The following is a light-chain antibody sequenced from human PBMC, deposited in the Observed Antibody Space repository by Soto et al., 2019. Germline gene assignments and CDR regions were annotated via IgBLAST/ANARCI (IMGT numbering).Light chain of an antibody. Sequence: DILMTQSPSSLSASVGDRVTITCRASQSISIYLNWYQQKPGKVPKLLIYSASSLQSGVPSWFSGSGSGTDFTLTISSLQPDDFATYYCQKSYSTPLTFGGGTKVEIK. J-gene: IGKJ4*01. CDR1: QSISIY. V-gene: IGKV1-39*01. CDR2: SAS. CDR3: QKSYSTPLT.